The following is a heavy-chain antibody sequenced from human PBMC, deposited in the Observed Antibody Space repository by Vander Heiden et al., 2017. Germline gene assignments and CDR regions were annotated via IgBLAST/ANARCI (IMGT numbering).Heavy chain of an antibody. CDR3: ARAGFFRFDY. V-gene: IGHV3-74*01. J-gene: IGHJ4*02. Sequence: VQLAESGGGLVQPGGSLRLSCVDSGFTSSSCWMQWVRQAPGTGLGWLSRMNSDGSTTDDADSVKGRFTISRDNAKNTLYLQMNGLRAEDTAVYYCARAGFFRFDYWGQGILVTVSS. CDR1: GFTSSSCW. CDR2: MNSDGSTT. D-gene: IGHD3-3*01.